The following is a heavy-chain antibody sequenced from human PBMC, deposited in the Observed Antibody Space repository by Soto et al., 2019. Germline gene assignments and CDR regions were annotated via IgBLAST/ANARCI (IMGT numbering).Heavy chain of an antibody. J-gene: IGHJ4*02. CDR3: ARGRYVDY. CDR1: GYAFTTYG. V-gene: IGHV1-18*01. CDR2: ISAHNGNT. Sequence: QVHLVQSGAEVKKPGASVKVSCKGSGYAFTTYGITWVRQAPGQGLEWMGWISAHNGNTNYAQKLQGRVTVTRDTSTSTAYMELRGLRSDDTAVYYCARGRYVDYWGQGALVTVSS. D-gene: IGHD1-1*01.